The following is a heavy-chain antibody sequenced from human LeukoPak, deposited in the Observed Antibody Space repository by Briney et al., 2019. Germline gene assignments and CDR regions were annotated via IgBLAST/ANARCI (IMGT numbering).Heavy chain of an antibody. CDR1: GFTFSSYS. V-gene: IGHV3-21*01. CDR3: ARDYYDFAKGFDL. CDR2: ISSSSSYI. D-gene: IGHD3-3*01. Sequence: GGSLRLSCAASGFTFSSYSMNWVRQAPGKGLEWVSSISSSSSYIYYADSVKGRFTISRDNAKNSLYLQMNSLRVEDTAVYFCARDYYDFAKGFDLWGQGTIVTVSS. J-gene: IGHJ3*01.